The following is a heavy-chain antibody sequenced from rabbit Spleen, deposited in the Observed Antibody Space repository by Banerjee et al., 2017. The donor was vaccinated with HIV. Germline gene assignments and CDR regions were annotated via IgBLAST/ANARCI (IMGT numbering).Heavy chain of an antibody. V-gene: IGHV1S45*01. CDR3: ARDLIGVIGWNFNL. CDR2: INIVTGKS. D-gene: IGHD1-1*01. CDR1: GFSFSDRDV. Sequence: QDQLEESGGGLVKPEGSLTLTCKASGFSFSDRDVMCWVRQAPGKGLEWIACINIVTGKSVYASWAKGRFTMSRTSSTTVTLQMTSLTVADTATYFCARDLIGVIGWNFNLWGPGTLVTVS. J-gene: IGHJ4*01.